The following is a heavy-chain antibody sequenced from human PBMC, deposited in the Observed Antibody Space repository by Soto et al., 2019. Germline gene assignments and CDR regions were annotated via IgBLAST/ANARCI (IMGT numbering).Heavy chain of an antibody. V-gene: IGHV4-61*01. CDR3: ARGFGAAAGTVNY. CDR2: IYYSGST. Sequence: SETLSLTCTVSGGSVSSGSYYWSWIRQPPGKGLEWIGYIYYSGSTNYNPSLKSRVTISVDTSKNQFSLKLSSVTAADTAVCYCARGFGAAAGTVNYWRQGTLVTVSS. J-gene: IGHJ4*02. CDR1: GGSVSSGSYY. D-gene: IGHD6-13*01.